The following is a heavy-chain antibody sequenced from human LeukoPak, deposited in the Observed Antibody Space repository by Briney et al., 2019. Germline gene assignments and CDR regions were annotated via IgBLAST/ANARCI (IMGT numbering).Heavy chain of an antibody. CDR3: ARAARADCTSPTCHSWLAP. Sequence: GGSLRLSCAAPGFTLSNSWIHWVRQAPGKGLVWVSRINSDGSTTTYADSVKGRFTISRDNAKNTLYLQMNSLRAEDTAVYYCARAARADCTSPTCHSWLAPWGQGTQVTVSS. CDR2: INSDGSTT. J-gene: IGHJ5*02. D-gene: IGHD2/OR15-2a*01. CDR1: GFTLSNSW. V-gene: IGHV3-74*01.